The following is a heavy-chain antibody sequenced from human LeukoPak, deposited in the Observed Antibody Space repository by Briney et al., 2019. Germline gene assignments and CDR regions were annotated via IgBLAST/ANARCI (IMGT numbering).Heavy chain of an antibody. CDR2: INPRGGST. CDR1: GYTFTSYY. Sequence: ASVKVSCKASGYTFTSYYMHWVRQAPGQGLEWMGIINPRGGSTSYAQKFRGRVTMTRDMSTSTVYMELSSLRSEDTAVYYCARVPDCSSTSCYTFDYRGQGTLVTVSS. J-gene: IGHJ4*02. CDR3: ARVPDCSSTSCYTFDY. V-gene: IGHV1-46*01. D-gene: IGHD2-2*02.